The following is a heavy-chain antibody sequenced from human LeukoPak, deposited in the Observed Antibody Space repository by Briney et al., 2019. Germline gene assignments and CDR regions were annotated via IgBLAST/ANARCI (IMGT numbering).Heavy chain of an antibody. CDR3: ARTYSYCHYMDV. Sequence: SETLSLTCTVSGGSISSSSYYWGWIRQPPGKGLEWIANIHYSGSTYYNPSLKSRVTISVDTSKNQFSLKLSSVAAADTALYYCARTYSYCHYMDVWGKGTTVTVSS. J-gene: IGHJ6*03. V-gene: IGHV4-39*01. CDR2: IHYSGST. CDR1: GGSISSSSYY. D-gene: IGHD2-15*01.